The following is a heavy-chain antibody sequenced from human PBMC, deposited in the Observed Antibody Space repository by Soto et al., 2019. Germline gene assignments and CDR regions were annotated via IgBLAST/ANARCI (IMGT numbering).Heavy chain of an antibody. J-gene: IGHJ4*01. CDR1: GFNFGGYA. CDR3: CRGMYTPYETSHLSFDY. CDR2: IRGKAYGGTT. V-gene: IGHV3-49*03. D-gene: IGHD3-22*01. Sequence: SLRLSCTTSGFNFGGYAMTWFRHAPGKGLEWLGFIRGKAYGGTTEYAASVRGRFTISRDDSKSIAYLQMASLKTEDTAIYYCCRGMYTPYETSHLSFDYWGQGTQVTVSS.